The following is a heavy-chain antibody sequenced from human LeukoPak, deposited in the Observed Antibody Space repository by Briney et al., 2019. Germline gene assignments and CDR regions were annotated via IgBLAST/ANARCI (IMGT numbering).Heavy chain of an antibody. CDR2: INSNSGGV. J-gene: IGHJ3*02. Sequence: ASVKVSCKASGYTFTGYYMHWVRQAPGQGLEWMGWINSNSGGVHYAQNFQGRVTMTRDTSISTAYMDLTRLRYDDTAVYFCARYLAAPYDAFDIWGQGTMVTVSS. CDR3: ARYLAAPYDAFDI. CDR1: GYTFTGYY. V-gene: IGHV1-2*02. D-gene: IGHD2-15*01.